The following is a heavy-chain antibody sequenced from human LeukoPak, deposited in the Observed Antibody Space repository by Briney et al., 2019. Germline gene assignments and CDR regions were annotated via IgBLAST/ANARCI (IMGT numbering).Heavy chain of an antibody. CDR1: GFTFRDYA. CDR3: ARISSSWFFDF. D-gene: IGHD6-13*01. V-gene: IGHV3-23*01. J-gene: IGHJ4*02. Sequence: PGGSLRLSCAASGFTFRDYAMSWVRQAPGKGLEWVSTISGSGGTTYYADSVKARFTISRDNSKNTLYLQMDTLRADDTAVYYCARISSSWFFDFWGQGTLVTVSS. CDR2: ISGSGGTT.